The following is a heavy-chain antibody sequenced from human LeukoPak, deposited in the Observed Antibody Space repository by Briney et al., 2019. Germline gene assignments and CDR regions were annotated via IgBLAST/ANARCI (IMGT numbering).Heavy chain of an antibody. CDR3: AKGGVPVVSPAVN. CDR2: ITDSGNSK. J-gene: IGHJ4*02. CDR1: EFTFSSYS. Sequence: GGSLRLSCAASEFTFSSYSMNWVRQAPGKGLEWVSYITDSGNSKSYADSVKGRFTISRDNTKNSLYLQMNGLRAEDTAVYYCAKGGVPVVSPAVNWGQGTLVTVSS. D-gene: IGHD2-2*01. V-gene: IGHV3-48*01.